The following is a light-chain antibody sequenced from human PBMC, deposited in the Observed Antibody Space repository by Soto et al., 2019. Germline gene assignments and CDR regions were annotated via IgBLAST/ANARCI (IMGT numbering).Light chain of an antibody. CDR1: SSNIGNNY. J-gene: IGLJ7*01. Sequence: QSVLTQPPSVSAAPGQKVTISCSGSSSNIGNNYVSWYQQLPGAAPKLLIYDNNKRPSGIPDRFSGSKSGTSATLGITGLQTGDEADYYCGTWDSSLSGAVFGGGTQLTV. CDR2: DNN. V-gene: IGLV1-51*01. CDR3: GTWDSSLSGAV.